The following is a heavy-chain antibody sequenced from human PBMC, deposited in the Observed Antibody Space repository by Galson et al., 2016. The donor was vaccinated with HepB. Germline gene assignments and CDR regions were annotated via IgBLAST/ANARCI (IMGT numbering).Heavy chain of an antibody. D-gene: IGHD2-21*02. CDR2: IYYSGST. V-gene: IGHV4-39*01. J-gene: IGHJ6*03. CDR3: ARHLVVVTYSYMDV. Sequence: SETLSLTCTVPGGSISSSSYYWGWIRQPPGKGLEWIGNIYYSGSTYYNPSLKSRVTVSIDTSKNQFSLNLSSVTAADTAVYYCARHLVVVTYSYMDVWGKGTTVTVSS. CDR1: GGSISSSSYY.